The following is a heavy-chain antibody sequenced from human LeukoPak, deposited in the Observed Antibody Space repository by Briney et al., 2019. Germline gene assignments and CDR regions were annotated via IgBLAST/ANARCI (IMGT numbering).Heavy chain of an antibody. CDR2: INPNTGDT. CDR3: AITVVANAFDN. CDR1: GYTFTYYY. Sequence: ASVKVSCKASGYTFTYYYIHWLRQPPGQGLEWMGRINPNTGDTNYAQKFQGRVTMTRDTFITTAYMDLSGLRSDDTALYYCAITVVANAFDNWGQGTMITVSS. J-gene: IGHJ3*02. D-gene: IGHD4-23*01. V-gene: IGHV1-2*06.